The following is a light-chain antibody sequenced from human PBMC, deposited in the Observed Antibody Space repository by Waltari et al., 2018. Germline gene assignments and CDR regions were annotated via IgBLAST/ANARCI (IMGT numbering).Light chain of an antibody. Sequence: QSVLTQPPSVSGAPGPRVTISCAGRSSNIVANFDVQWYQQVPGTAPKLLIHGNTNRPSGVPGRFSGSKSGTSASLAITGLQPEDEADYYCQSYDNSLTTWVFGGGTTLTVL. CDR1: SSNIVANFD. J-gene: IGLJ3*02. CDR3: QSYDNSLTTWV. CDR2: GNT. V-gene: IGLV1-40*01.